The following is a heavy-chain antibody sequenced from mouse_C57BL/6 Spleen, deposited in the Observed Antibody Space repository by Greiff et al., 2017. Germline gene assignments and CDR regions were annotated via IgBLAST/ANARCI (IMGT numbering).Heavy chain of an antibody. Sequence: VQLVESGAELARPGASVKLSCKASGYTFTSYGISWVKQRTGQGLEWIGEIYPRSGNTYYNEKFKGKATLTADKSSSTAYMELRSLTSEDSAVYFCAREEDSSGYVLFAYWGQGTLVTVSA. CDR3: AREEDSSGYVLFAY. D-gene: IGHD3-2*02. J-gene: IGHJ3*01. V-gene: IGHV1-81*01. CDR2: IYPRSGNT. CDR1: GYTFTSYG.